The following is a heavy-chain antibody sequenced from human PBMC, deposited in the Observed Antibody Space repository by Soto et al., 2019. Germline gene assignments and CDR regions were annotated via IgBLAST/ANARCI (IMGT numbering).Heavy chain of an antibody. CDR2: ITPMFGTP. Sequence: GASVKVSCKASGRTFSSYTITWVRQAPGQGLEWMGGITPMFGTPNYAQKFRGRATITADESSSTAYMELSSLRSEDTAMYFCARDGTLYDSRAYYYLYWGQGTLVTVSS. V-gene: IGHV1-69*13. CDR1: GRTFSSYT. J-gene: IGHJ4*02. D-gene: IGHD3-22*01. CDR3: ARDGTLYDSRAYYYLY.